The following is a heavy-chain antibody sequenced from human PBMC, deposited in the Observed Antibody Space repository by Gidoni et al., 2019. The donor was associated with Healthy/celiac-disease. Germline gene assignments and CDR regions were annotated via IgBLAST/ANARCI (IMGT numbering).Heavy chain of an antibody. D-gene: IGHD2-8*02. CDR3: ARDLGGVYDY. CDR2: IYTSGST. Sequence: QVQLQESGPGLVKPSQTLSLTCTVTGGSIRSGSSYWSWIRHPAGKGLEWIGRIYTSGSTNYNPSLKSRVTISVDTSKNQFSLKLSSVTAADTAVYYCARDLGGVYDYWGQGTLVTVSS. CDR1: GGSIRSGSSY. J-gene: IGHJ4*02. V-gene: IGHV4-61*02.